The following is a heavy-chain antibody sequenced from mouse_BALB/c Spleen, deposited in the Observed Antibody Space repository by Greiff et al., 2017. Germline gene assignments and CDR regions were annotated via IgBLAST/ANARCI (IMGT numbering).Heavy chain of an antibody. J-gene: IGHJ4*01. CDR3: ARSYCNYAMDY. CDR2: ISSGSSTI. D-gene: IGHD6-5*01. V-gene: IGHV5-17*02. Sequence: DVQLVESGGGLVQPGGSRKLSCAASGFTFSSFGMHWVRQAPEKGLEWVAYISSGSSTIYYADTVKGRFTISRDNPKNTLFLQMTSLRSEDTAMYYCARSYCNYAMDYWGQGTSVTVSS. CDR1: GFTFSSFG.